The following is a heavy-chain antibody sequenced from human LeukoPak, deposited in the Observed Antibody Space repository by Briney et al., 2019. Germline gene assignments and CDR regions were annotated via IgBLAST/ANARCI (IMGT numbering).Heavy chain of an antibody. CDR3: SRDAVLRTTAGGGDY. D-gene: IGHD4-23*01. J-gene: IGHJ4*02. V-gene: IGHV1-18*01. CDR2: TCAYSGYK. Sequence: ASVKVSCKASGYTFTNYGISWVRQAPGQGLEWMGWTCAYSGYKHFAQKIQVKVHVTTKASKSTAYMELKSMTSCDTAVDYCSRDAVLRTTAGGGDYWGQGTLVTVSS. CDR1: GYTFTNYG.